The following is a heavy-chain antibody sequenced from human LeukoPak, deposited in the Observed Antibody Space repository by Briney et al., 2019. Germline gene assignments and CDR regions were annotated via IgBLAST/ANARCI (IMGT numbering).Heavy chain of an antibody. D-gene: IGHD2-15*01. J-gene: IGHJ4*02. CDR2: IYPGDSDT. CDR3: ARHRDCSSGACYPDY. CDR1: GYSFTSYW. V-gene: IGHV5-51*01. Sequence: GESLKISCKGSGYSFTSYWIGWVRQMPGKGLEWTGIIYPGDSDTRYSPSFQGQVTISADKSISTAYLQWSSLKASDTAMYYCARHRDCSSGACYPDYWGQGTLVTVSS.